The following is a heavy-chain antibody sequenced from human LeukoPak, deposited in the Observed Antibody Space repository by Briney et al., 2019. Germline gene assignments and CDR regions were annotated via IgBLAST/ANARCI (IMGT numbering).Heavy chain of an antibody. J-gene: IGHJ4*02. CDR2: INGDESGT. Sequence: PGGSLRLSCAASAFTFNTYWMHWVRQVPGRGLEWVSRINGDESGTNYADSVKGRFTISRDNAKDTLYLQMNSLRAEDTAVYYCARDHQWLVDYWGQGTLVTVSS. CDR3: ARDHQWLVDY. D-gene: IGHD6-19*01. CDR1: AFTFNTYW. V-gene: IGHV3-74*01.